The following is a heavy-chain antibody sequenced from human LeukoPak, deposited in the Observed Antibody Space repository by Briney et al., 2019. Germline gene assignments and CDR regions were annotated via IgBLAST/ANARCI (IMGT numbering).Heavy chain of an antibody. Sequence: SETLSLTCSVSGGSISGGSISGYHWSWIRQPPGKGLKLIAYMHYSGTTHYNPSLKSRVSISVDTSRKQISLELTSVTAADTAVYYCARTGGSFDYWGQGTLVTVSS. CDR2: MHYSGTT. V-gene: IGHV4-61*08. D-gene: IGHD5-12*01. J-gene: IGHJ4*02. CDR3: ARTGGSFDY. CDR1: GGSISGGSISGYH.